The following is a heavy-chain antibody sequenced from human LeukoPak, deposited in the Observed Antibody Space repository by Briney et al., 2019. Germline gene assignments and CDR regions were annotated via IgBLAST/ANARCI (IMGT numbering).Heavy chain of an antibody. CDR1: GYTFTSYD. D-gene: IGHD3-10*01. V-gene: IGHV1-8*01. CDR2: MNPNSGNT. Sequence: ALVKVSCKASGYTFTSYDINWVRQATGQGLEWMGWMNPNSGNTGYAQKFQGRVTMTRNTSISTAYMELSSLRSEDTVVYYCARGGYYYGSGSYKNDYWGQGTLVTVSS. CDR3: ARGGYYYGSGSYKNDY. J-gene: IGHJ4*02.